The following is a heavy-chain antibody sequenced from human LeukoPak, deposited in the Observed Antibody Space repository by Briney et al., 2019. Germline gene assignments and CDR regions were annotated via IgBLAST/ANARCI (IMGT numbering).Heavy chain of an antibody. CDR3: ARVRSSGYPYFDY. V-gene: IGHV3-48*02. CDR1: GFIFSSYS. CDR2: ISSSSTI. D-gene: IGHD3-22*01. J-gene: IGHJ4*02. Sequence: PGGSRRLSCAASGFIFSSYSMNWVRQAPGKGLEWVSYISSSSTIYYADSVRGRFTISRDNAKNSLYLQMNSLRDEDTAVYYCARVRSSGYPYFDYWGQGTLVTVSS.